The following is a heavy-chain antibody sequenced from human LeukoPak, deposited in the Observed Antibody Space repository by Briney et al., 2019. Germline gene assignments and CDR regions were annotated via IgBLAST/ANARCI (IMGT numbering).Heavy chain of an antibody. CDR3: AKCMSGRGVCFNFDS. Sequence: GGSPRLSCEASGFTFTTYAMSWVRQAPGKGLQWVSGISSGDSSTYYTDSVKGRFTISRDNSKNTLYLQINSLRAEDTAVYYCAKCMSGRGVCFNFDSWGQGILVTVSS. D-gene: IGHD2-21*02. CDR2: ISSGDSST. J-gene: IGHJ4*02. V-gene: IGHV3-23*01. CDR1: GFTFTTYA.